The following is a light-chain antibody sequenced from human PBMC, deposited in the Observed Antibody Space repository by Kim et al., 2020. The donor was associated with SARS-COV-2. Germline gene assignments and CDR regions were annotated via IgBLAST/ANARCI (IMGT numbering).Light chain of an antibody. Sequence: NVLTQSPATLSLSPGERATLSCRASQNVSSNFACYQQKPGEPPRLLIYDASKRATGIPARCRGSGCGTDFTLTISSLEPEDVAVYYCEQRTNRPPWTFGQRTRMGIK. CDR3: EQRTNRPPWT. V-gene: IGKV3-11*01. J-gene: IGKJ5*01. CDR1: QNVSSN. CDR2: DAS.